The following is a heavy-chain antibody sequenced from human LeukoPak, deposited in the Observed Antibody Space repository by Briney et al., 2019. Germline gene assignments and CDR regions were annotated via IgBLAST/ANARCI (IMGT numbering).Heavy chain of an antibody. J-gene: IGHJ5*02. CDR2: SGGT. CDR3: ARGRIMITFGGVGWFDP. Sequence: SGGTNYAQKFQGRVTMTRDTSISTAYMELSRLRSDDTAVYYCARGRIMITFGGVGWFDPWGQGTLVTVSS. D-gene: IGHD3-16*01. V-gene: IGHV1-2*02.